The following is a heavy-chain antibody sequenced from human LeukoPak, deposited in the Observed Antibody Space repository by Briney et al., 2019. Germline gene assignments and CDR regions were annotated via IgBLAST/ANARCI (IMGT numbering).Heavy chain of an antibody. CDR1: GDSVSSNSAA. J-gene: IGHJ5*02. Sequence: SQTLSLTCAISGDSVSSNSAAWNWIRQSPSRGLEWLGRTYYGSKWYNDYAVSVKSRITINPDTSKNQFSLQLNSVTPEDTAVYYCARDRYYDFWSGPTNWFDPWGQGTLVTVSS. CDR3: ARDRYYDFWSGPTNWFDP. D-gene: IGHD3-3*01. CDR2: TYYGSKWYN. V-gene: IGHV6-1*01.